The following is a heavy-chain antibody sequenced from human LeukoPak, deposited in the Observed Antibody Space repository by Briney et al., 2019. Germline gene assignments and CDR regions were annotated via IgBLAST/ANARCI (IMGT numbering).Heavy chain of an antibody. D-gene: IGHD3-3*01. CDR2: ISYDGSNK. CDR3: ARDANYDFWSGYFANFYGMDV. V-gene: IGHV3-30*04. Sequence: GGSLRLSCAASGFTISSYAMHWVRQAPGKGLEWVAVISYDGSNKYYADSVKGRFTISRDNSKNTLYLQMNSLRAEDTAVYYCARDANYDFWSGYFANFYGMDVWGQGTTVTVSS. CDR1: GFTISSYA. J-gene: IGHJ6*02.